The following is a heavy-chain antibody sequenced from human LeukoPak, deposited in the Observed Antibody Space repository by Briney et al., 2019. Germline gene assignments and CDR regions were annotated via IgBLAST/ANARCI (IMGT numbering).Heavy chain of an antibody. J-gene: IGHJ4*02. CDR3: ASAEHWLADY. Sequence: PGGSLRLSCAASGFTFSSYSMNWVRQAPGKGLEWVSPISSSSNYIYYADSVKGRFTISRDNAKNSLYLQMNSLRAEDTAVYYCASAEHWLADYWGQGTLVTVSS. D-gene: IGHD6-19*01. V-gene: IGHV3-21*01. CDR2: ISSSSNYI. CDR1: GFTFSSYS.